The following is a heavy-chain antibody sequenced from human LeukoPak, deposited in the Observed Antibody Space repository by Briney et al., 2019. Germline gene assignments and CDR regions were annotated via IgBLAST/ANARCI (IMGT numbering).Heavy chain of an antibody. CDR2: ISSSGSST. CDR3: AKDRFSSGWYYFDF. D-gene: IGHD6-19*01. Sequence: GGSERLSCAASGFTFSNYAMSWVRQAPGKGLEWVSAISSSGSSTYYADSVKGRFTISRDNSKNTLSLQMNSLRAEDTAVYYCAKDRFSSGWYYFDFWGQGNLGTVSS. V-gene: IGHV3-23*01. J-gene: IGHJ4*02. CDR1: GFTFSNYA.